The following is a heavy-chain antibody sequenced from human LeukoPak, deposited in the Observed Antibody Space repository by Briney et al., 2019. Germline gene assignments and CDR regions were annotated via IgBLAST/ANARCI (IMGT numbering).Heavy chain of an antibody. Sequence: ASVKVSCKVSGYTLTELSMHWVRQAPGKGLEWMGGFDPEDGETIYAQKFQGRVTMTEDTSTDTAYMELSSLRSEDTAVYYCATVRPQGYYGSGSDYKALNYWGQGTLVTVSS. D-gene: IGHD3-10*01. CDR1: GYTLTELS. J-gene: IGHJ4*02. V-gene: IGHV1-24*01. CDR2: FDPEDGET. CDR3: ATVRPQGYYGSGSDYKALNY.